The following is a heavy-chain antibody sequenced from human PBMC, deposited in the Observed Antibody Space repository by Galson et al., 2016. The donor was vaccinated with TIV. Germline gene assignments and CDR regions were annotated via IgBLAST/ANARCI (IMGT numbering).Heavy chain of an antibody. D-gene: IGHD5-18*01. CDR3: ASDRNTAFDTYHYYYGMDV. J-gene: IGHJ6*02. V-gene: IGHV1-69*13. Sequence: SVKVSCKASGGTFSNYAISWVRQAPGQGLEWMGGIIPISGTPNYAQKFQGRVTITADESTSTAYMELNSLRSGDTAVYYCASDRNTAFDTYHYYYGMDVWGQGTTVTVSS. CDR1: GGTFSNYA. CDR2: IIPISGTP.